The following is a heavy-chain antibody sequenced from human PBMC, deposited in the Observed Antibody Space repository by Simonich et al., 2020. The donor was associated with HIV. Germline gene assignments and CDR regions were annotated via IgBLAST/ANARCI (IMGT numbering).Heavy chain of an antibody. D-gene: IGHD6-13*01. Sequence: QVQLQQWGAGLLKPSETLSLTCAVYGGSFSGYYWSWIRQPPGKGLEWIGGINQSGRTNYNPSLKSRVTISVDTSKNQFSLKLSSVTAADTAVYYCARLTAGGLGEYFQHWGQGTLVTVSS. CDR1: GGSFSGYY. CDR3: ARLTAGGLGEYFQH. J-gene: IGHJ1*01. CDR2: INQSGRT. V-gene: IGHV4-34*01.